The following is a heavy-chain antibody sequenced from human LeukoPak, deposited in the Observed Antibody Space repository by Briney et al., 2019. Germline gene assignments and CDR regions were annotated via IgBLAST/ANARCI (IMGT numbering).Heavy chain of an antibody. J-gene: IGHJ5*02. CDR1: GGPFRGFF. CDR2: VSHSGSS. V-gene: IGHV4-34*01. D-gene: IGHD4-23*01. Sequence: SETLSLTCAVYGGPFRGFFWSWIRQAPGKGLEWIGEVSHSGSSNYNPSLRSRISISLDTSKSQFSLKMTSVTAADSAVYCCARGIFYGGRNQYIWFDLWGQGTLVTVSS. CDR3: ARGIFYGGRNQYIWFDL.